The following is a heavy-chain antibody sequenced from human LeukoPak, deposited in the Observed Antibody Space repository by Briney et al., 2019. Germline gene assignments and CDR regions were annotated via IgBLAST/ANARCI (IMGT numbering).Heavy chain of an antibody. CDR1: GFTFDNFG. CDR2: ISSSGSTI. Sequence: GGSLRLSCLASGFTFDNFGMSWVRQAPGKGLEWVSYISSSGSTIYYADSVKGRFTISRDNAKNSLYLQMNSLRAEDTAVYYCARESSPDDFWSGYYNWGQGTLVTVSS. CDR3: ARESSPDDFWSGYYN. D-gene: IGHD3-3*01. J-gene: IGHJ4*02. V-gene: IGHV3-48*04.